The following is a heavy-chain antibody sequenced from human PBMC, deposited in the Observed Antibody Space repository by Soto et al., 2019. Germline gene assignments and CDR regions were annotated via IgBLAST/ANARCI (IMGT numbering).Heavy chain of an antibody. CDR2: IYYSGST. J-gene: IGHJ4*02. D-gene: IGHD3-3*01. CDR3: ARGATPTYYDFWSGYYNLDY. CDR1: GGSLSSGGYY. Sequence: QVQLQESGPGLVKPSQTLSLTCTVSGGSLSSGGYYWSWIRQHPGKGLEWIGYIYYSGSTYYNPSLKSRVTISVDTSKNQFSLKLSSVTAADTAVYYCARGATPTYYDFWSGYYNLDYWGQGTLVTVSS. V-gene: IGHV4-31*03.